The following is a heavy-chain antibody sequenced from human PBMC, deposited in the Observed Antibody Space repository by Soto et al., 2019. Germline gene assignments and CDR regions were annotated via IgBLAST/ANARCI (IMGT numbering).Heavy chain of an antibody. CDR1: GYRFTGYY. CDR3: ARVVSPYYDVLSGNWFDP. V-gene: IGHV1-2*02. CDR2: IKSFNGDT. J-gene: IGHJ5*02. D-gene: IGHD3-9*01. Sequence: ASVKVSCKASGYRFTGYYVHCARQTPRQGLEWMGWIKSFNGDTNYAQKFQGRVTLTRDTSISTAYMELSRLKSYDTAVYYCARVVSPYYDVLSGNWFDPWGQGTRVTVS.